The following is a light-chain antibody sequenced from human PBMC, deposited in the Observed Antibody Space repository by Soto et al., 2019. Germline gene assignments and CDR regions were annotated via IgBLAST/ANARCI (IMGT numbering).Light chain of an antibody. CDR2: GAS. CDR1: QSISSGY. J-gene: IGKJ1*01. CDR3: QHYGSSTRT. Sequence: EVVLTQSPGTLSLSPGDTATLSCRATQSISSGYLAWYQQKPGQAPRLLIYGASSRANGIPDRFSGSGSGADCTLTISGLEPDDFAVYYCQHYGSSTRTFGQGTKVEIK. V-gene: IGKV3-20*01.